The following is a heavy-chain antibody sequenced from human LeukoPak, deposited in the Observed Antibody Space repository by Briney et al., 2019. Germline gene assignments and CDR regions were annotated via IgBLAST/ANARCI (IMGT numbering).Heavy chain of an antibody. Sequence: GESLKISCKGSGSSTNNSWIGWVRQMPGKGLEWMGIIYPADSDIRYSPSFQGQVTISADKSISTAYLQWSSLKASDTAIYYCARQEYCSGGSCYTWFDPWGQGTLVIVSS. CDR1: GSSTNNSW. V-gene: IGHV5-51*01. CDR2: IYPADSDI. J-gene: IGHJ5*02. CDR3: ARQEYCSGGSCYTWFDP. D-gene: IGHD2-15*01.